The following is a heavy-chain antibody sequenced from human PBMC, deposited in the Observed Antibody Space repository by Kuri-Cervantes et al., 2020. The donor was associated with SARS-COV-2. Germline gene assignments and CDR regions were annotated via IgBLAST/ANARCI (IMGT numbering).Heavy chain of an antibody. J-gene: IGHJ6*03. CDR2: IWYDGVNK. CDR3: ARNAVAGTYYYYMDV. V-gene: IGHV3-33*01. D-gene: IGHD6-19*01. Sequence: GESLKISCAASGFTFSSYGMHWVRQAPGKGLEWVAVIWYDGVNKYYADSVKGRFTISRDNSKNTLYLQMNSLRAEDTAVYYCARNAVAGTYYYYMDVWGKGTTVTVSS. CDR1: GFTFSSYG.